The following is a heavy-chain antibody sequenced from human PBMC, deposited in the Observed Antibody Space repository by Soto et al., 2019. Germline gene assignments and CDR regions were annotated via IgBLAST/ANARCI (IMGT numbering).Heavy chain of an antibody. J-gene: IGHJ4*02. CDR1: GFTFSSYA. CDR2: ILGPGSST. V-gene: IGHV3-23*01. D-gene: IGHD1-1*01. CDR3: AKQLGMGQLGGFDY. Sequence: PGGSLRLSCAASGFTFSSYAMSWVRLAPGKGLEWVSTILGPGSSTYSADSVKGRFTISRDNSKRTLSLQMNSLRAEDTAIYYCAKQLGMGQLGGFDYWGQGALVNVSS.